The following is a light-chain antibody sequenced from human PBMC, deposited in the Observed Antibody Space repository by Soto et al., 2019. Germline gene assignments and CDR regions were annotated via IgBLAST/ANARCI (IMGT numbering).Light chain of an antibody. J-gene: IGKJ4*01. CDR1: QSVGSN. CDR2: AAS. Sequence: DIVMTQSPSTLSVSVGERATLSCRASQSVGSNLAWYQQKPGQAPALLIFAASTWAIAFPARFSGSGSGTEFTLTISSLQPEDVAIYYCQQHNDYPLTFGGGTKVDI. V-gene: IGKV3-15*01. CDR3: QQHNDYPLT.